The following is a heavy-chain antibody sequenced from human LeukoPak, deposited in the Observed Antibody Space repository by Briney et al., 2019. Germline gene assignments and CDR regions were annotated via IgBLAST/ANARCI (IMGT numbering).Heavy chain of an antibody. D-gene: IGHD3-10*01. Sequence: ASVKVSCKASGYTFTSYGISWVRQAPGQGLEWMGGIIPIFGTANYAQKFQGRVTITADESTSAAYMELSSLRSEDTAVYYCARVLGYYGSSAPDYWGQGTLVTVSS. CDR2: IIPIFGTA. CDR1: GYTFTSYG. CDR3: ARVLGYYGSSAPDY. V-gene: IGHV1-69*13. J-gene: IGHJ4*02.